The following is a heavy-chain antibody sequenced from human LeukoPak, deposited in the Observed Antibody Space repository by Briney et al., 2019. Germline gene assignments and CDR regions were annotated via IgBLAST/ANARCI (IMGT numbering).Heavy chain of an antibody. CDR3: ARQDYGEVN. J-gene: IGHJ4*02. Sequence: SETLSLTCTVSGGSISSYYWSWTRQPPGKGLEWIGYISYSGSTNYNPSLKSRVTISVDTSKNQFSLKLSSVAAADTAVYYCARQDYGEVNWGQGTLVTVSS. V-gene: IGHV4-59*08. CDR2: ISYSGST. CDR1: GGSISSYY. D-gene: IGHD4-17*01.